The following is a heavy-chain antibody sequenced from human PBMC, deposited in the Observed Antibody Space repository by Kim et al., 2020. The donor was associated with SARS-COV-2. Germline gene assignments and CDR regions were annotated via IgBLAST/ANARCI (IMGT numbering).Heavy chain of an antibody. V-gene: IGHV1-69*13. D-gene: IGHD2-2*01. CDR1: GGTFSSYA. J-gene: IGHJ4*02. Sequence: SVKVSCKASGGTFSSYAISWVRQAPGQGLEWMGGIIPIFGTANYAQKFQGRVTITADESTSTAYMELSSLRSEDTAVYYCARDQGLYCSSTSCYDSSDYWGQGTLVTVSS. CDR3: ARDQGLYCSSTSCYDSSDY. CDR2: IIPIFGTA.